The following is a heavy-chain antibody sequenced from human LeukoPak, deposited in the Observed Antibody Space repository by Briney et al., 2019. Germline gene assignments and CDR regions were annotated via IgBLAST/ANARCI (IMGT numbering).Heavy chain of an antibody. J-gene: IGHJ3*02. D-gene: IGHD3-10*01. CDR3: ASSVRGVM. CDR1: GYTFTGYY. V-gene: IGHV1-2*02. Sequence: ASVKVSRKASGYTFTGYYMHWVRQAPGQGLEWMGWINPNSGGTTYALKFQGRVTMTRDTSISTAYMELSRLRSDDTAVYYCASSVRGVMWGQGTMVTVSS. CDR2: INPNSGGT.